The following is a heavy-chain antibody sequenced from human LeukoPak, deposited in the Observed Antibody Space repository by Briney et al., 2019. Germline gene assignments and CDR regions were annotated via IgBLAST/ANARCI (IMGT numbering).Heavy chain of an antibody. V-gene: IGHV3-74*01. CDR1: GFTFSGYW. CDR2: INTDGSSA. J-gene: IGHJ4*02. D-gene: IGHD2-15*01. CDR3: GRVITTATGHGDS. Sequence: GGSLTLSCAASGFTFSGYWMHWVRQAPGKGLVWVSHINTDGSSATYADAVKGRFTISRDNAKNTLYLQMNSLRAEDTAVYYCGRVITTATGHGDSWGQRNLVTVSS.